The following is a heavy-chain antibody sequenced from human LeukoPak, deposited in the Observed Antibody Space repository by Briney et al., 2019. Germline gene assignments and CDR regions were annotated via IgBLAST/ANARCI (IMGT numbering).Heavy chain of an antibody. V-gene: IGHV3-21*01. D-gene: IGHD2-2*01. CDR3: ARQRVVPAASAPSIDY. CDR2: ISSSSSYI. CDR1: GFTFSSYS. Sequence: GGSLRLSCAASGFTFSSYSMNWVRQAPGKGLEWVSSISSSSSYIYYADSVKGRFTISRDNAKNSLYLQMNSLRAEDTAVYYCARQRVVPAASAPSIDYWGQGTLGTVSS. J-gene: IGHJ4*02.